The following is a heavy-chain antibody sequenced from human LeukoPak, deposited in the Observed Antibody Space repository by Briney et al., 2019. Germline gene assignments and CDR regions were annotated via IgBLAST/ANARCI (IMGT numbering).Heavy chain of an antibody. D-gene: IGHD6-19*01. CDR3: ARVGSIAVAGPLFDY. V-gene: IGHV1-69*13. Sequence: SVKVSCKASGGTFSSYAISWVRQAPGQGLEWMGGIIPIFGTANYAQKFQGRVTITADESTSTAYMELSSLRSEATAVYYCARVGSIAVAGPLFDYWGQGTLVTVSS. CDR2: IIPIFGTA. CDR1: GGTFSSYA. J-gene: IGHJ4*02.